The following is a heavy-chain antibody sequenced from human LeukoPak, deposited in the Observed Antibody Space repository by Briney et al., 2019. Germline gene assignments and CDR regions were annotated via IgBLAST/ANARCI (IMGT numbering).Heavy chain of an antibody. CDR2: MYHSGST. CDR1: GYSISSGHY. D-gene: IGHD3-10*01. CDR3: ARGPRFGELLWHWFDP. J-gene: IGHJ5*02. Sequence: PSETLSLTCTVSGYSISSGHYWGWIRQPPGRGLEWIGSMYHSGSTYYNPPLKSRVTISEDTSKNQFSLKLRSVTAADTAVYYCARGPRFGELLWHWFDPWGQGTLVTVSS. V-gene: IGHV4-38-2*02.